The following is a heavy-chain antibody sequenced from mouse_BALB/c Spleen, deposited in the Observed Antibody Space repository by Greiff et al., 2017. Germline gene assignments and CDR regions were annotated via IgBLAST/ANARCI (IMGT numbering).Heavy chain of an antibody. J-gene: IGHJ3*01. CDR1: GYTFTSYY. V-gene: IGHV1S81*02. CDR2: INPSNGGT. D-gene: IGHD2-2*01. Sequence: QVQLQQSGAELVKPGASVKLSCKASGYTFTSYYMYWVKQRPGQGLEWIGEINPSNGGTNFNEKFKSKATLTVDKSSSTAYMQLSSLTSEDSAVYYCTREGLRRTWFAYWGQGTLVTVSA. CDR3: TREGLRRTWFAY.